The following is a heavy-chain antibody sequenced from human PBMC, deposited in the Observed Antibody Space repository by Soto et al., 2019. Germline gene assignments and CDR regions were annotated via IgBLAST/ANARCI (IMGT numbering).Heavy chain of an antibody. CDR3: ARLWFGELLYKAPYYYMDV. CDR2: IYYSGST. Sequence: SETLSLTCTVSGGSISSYYWSWIRQPPGKGLEWIGYIYYSGSTNYNPSLKSRVTISVDTSKNQFSLKLSSVTAADTAVYYCARLWFGELLYKAPYYYMDVWGKGTTVTVSS. V-gene: IGHV4-59*01. D-gene: IGHD3-10*01. J-gene: IGHJ6*03. CDR1: GGSISSYY.